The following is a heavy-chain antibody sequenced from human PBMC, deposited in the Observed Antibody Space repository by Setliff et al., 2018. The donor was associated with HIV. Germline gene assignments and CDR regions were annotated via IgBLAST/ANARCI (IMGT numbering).Heavy chain of an antibody. Sequence: SETLSLTCTVSGGSISSSGYYWGWIRQPPGKGLEWSGSIFYSGSTYYNPSLKSRVTISVDTSKNQFSLKLSSVTAADTAMYYCARYDGYKVSFDNWGPGTLVTVSS. J-gene: IGHJ4*02. CDR1: GGSISSSGYY. D-gene: IGHD5-18*01. CDR2: IFYSGST. CDR3: ARYDGYKVSFDN. V-gene: IGHV4-39*07.